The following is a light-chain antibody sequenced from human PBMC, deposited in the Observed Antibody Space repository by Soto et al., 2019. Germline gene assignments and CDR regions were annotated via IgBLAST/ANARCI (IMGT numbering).Light chain of an antibody. V-gene: IGLV4-69*01. CDR1: SGHSSYA. CDR2: LDSDGSH. CDR3: QTWGTGIHVV. Sequence: QPVLTQSPSASASLGASVKHTCTLSSGHSSYAIAWHQQQPEKGPRYLMKLDSDGSHTKGDAIPDRFSGSSSGAERYLTISSLQSEDEADYYCQTWGTGIHVVFGGGTQLTVL. J-gene: IGLJ2*01.